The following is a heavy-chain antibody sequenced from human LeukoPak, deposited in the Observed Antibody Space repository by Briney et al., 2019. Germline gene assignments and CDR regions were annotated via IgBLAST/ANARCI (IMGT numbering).Heavy chain of an antibody. CDR1: GLTFSSYG. CDR3: AKVLLIDCLCPFDN. Sequence: GGSLRLSCAASGLTFSSYGMRWVRQAPGKGMEWVAVISYDGSNKYYADSVKGRFTISRDNSQNTLDLQMNSLQAEDTAVYYCAKVLLIDCLCPFDNCGQETLGTPSS. J-gene: IGHJ4*02. D-gene: IGHD3-9*01. V-gene: IGHV3-30*18. CDR2: ISYDGSNK.